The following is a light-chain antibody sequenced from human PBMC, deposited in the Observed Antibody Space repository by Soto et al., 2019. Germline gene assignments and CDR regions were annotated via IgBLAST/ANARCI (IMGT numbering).Light chain of an antibody. CDR1: SSDLGSYNL. CDR2: EGS. V-gene: IGLV2-23*01. CDR3: CSFGGSATSYV. J-gene: IGLJ1*01. Sequence: QSVLTQPASGSGSPGQSITISCSGTSSDLGSYNLVSWYQQYPGKAPKLIIYEGSKRPSGVSNRFSGSKSGNTDSLTISGLQAEDEADYYCCSFGGSATSYVLGTGTKVTVL.